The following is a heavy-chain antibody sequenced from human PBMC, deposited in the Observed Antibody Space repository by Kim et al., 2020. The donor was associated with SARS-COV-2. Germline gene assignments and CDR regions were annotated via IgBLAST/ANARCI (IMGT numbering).Heavy chain of an antibody. V-gene: IGHV4-34*01. J-gene: IGHJ1*01. Sequence: SETLSLTCAVYGGSFSGYFWTWIRQPPGKGLEWIGEVNDRGGISYHPSLKSRVTISIDTSKKELSLKLNSVTAADTAVFYCARGGIAARLQHWGQGTLGT. CDR2: VNDRGGI. CDR1: GGSFSGYF. D-gene: IGHD6-6*01. CDR3: ARGGIAARLQH.